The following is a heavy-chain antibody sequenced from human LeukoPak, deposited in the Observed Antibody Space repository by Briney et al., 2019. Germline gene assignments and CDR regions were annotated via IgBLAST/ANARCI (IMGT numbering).Heavy chain of an antibody. CDR2: IWFDGSNK. V-gene: IGHV3-33*06. D-gene: IGHD6-19*01. J-gene: IGHJ6*02. Sequence: GRSLRLSCTASGXTFSSYGMHWVRQAPGKGLEWVAVIWFDGSNKYYADSVKGRLTISRDNSKSTLYLQMNSLRAEDTAVYYCAKAVAATGHYYFGMDVWGQGTTVTVSS. CDR1: GXTFSSYG. CDR3: AKAVAATGHYYFGMDV.